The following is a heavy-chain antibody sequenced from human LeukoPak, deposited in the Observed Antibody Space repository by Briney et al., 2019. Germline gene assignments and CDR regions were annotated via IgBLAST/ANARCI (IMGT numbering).Heavy chain of an antibody. J-gene: IGHJ4*02. Sequence: GESLKISCKVSGYRLTNNWIGWVRQVPGKGLEWMGIIYPGDSDTRYSPSFQGQVTISADKSIITAYLQWSSLKASDTAMYYCASFYYDSGGYYGGYFDYWGQGTLVTVSS. D-gene: IGHD3-22*01. CDR3: ASFYYDSGGYYGGYFDY. V-gene: IGHV5-51*01. CDR1: GYRLTNNW. CDR2: IYPGDSDT.